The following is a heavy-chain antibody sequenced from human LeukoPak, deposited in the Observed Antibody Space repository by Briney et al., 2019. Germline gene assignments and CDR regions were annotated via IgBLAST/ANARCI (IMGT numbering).Heavy chain of an antibody. D-gene: IGHD2-2*01. CDR2: IIPIFGTA. V-gene: IGHV1-69*13. Sequence: ASVKVSCKASGGTFSSYAISWVRQAPGQGLEWMGGIIPIFGTANYAQKFQGRVTITADESTSTAYMELSSLRSEDTAVYYCATTNPDPYCSSTSCYYYYYMDVWGKGTTVTVSS. J-gene: IGHJ6*03. CDR3: ATTNPDPYCSSTSCYYYYYMDV. CDR1: GGTFSSYA.